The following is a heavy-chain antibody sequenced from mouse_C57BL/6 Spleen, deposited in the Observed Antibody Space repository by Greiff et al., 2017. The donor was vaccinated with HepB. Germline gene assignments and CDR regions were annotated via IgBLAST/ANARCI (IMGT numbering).Heavy chain of an antibody. CDR2: IHPNSGST. CDR1: GYTFTSYW. J-gene: IGHJ4*01. D-gene: IGHD2-5*01. V-gene: IGHV1-64*01. CDR3: ARDYYSNYDYAMDY. Sequence: VQLQQSGAELVKPGASVKLSCKASGYTFTSYWMHWVKQRPGQGLEWIGMIHPNSGSTNYNEKFKSKATLTVDKSSSTAYMQLSSLTSEDSAVYYCARDYYSNYDYAMDYWGQGTSVTVSS.